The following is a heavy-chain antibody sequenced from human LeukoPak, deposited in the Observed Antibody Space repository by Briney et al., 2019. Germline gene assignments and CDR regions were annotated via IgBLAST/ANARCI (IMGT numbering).Heavy chain of an antibody. Sequence: SETLSLTCAVYGGSFSGYYWSWIRQPPGKGLEWIGYIYYNGRTNYNPSLKSRVTMSVDTSKNQFSLKLSSVTAADTAVYYCAKEGGFREFSYFDNWGQGTLVTVSS. J-gene: IGHJ4*02. CDR1: GGSFSGYY. D-gene: IGHD3-10*01. V-gene: IGHV4-59*01. CDR3: AKEGGFREFSYFDN. CDR2: IYYNGRT.